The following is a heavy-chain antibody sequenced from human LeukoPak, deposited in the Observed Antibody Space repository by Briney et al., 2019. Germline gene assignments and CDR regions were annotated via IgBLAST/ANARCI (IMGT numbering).Heavy chain of an antibody. CDR3: ARAPGTTWRGSPFDI. CDR2: VIPFFNTA. D-gene: IGHD1-1*01. J-gene: IGHJ3*02. CDR1: GGTFSSYA. V-gene: IGHV1-69*05. Sequence: SVKVSCKASGGTFSSYAISWVRQAPGQGLEWMGGVIPFFNTANYAQQFQGRVTISTDESTSTAYMELGSLRSEDTAVYYCARAPGTTWRGSPFDIWGQGTMVTVSS.